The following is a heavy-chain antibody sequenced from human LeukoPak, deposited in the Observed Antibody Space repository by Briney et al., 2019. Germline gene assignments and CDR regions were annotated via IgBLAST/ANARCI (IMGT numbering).Heavy chain of an antibody. CDR1: GGSFSGYY. CDR3: ARGNPGYSSSWTSLYDWFDP. V-gene: IGHV4-34*01. D-gene: IGHD6-13*01. CDR2: INHSGST. Sequence: SETLPLTCAVYGGSFSGYYWSWIRQPPGKGLEWIGEINHSGSTNYNPSLKSRVTISVDTSKNQFSLKLSSVTAADTAVYYCARGNPGYSSSWTSLYDWFDPWGQGTLVTVSS. J-gene: IGHJ5*02.